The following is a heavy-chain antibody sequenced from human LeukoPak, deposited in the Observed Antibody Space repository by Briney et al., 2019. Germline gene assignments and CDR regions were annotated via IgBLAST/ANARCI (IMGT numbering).Heavy chain of an antibody. Sequence: PGGSLRLSCAASGFTFSSYAMHWVRQAPGKGLEWVAVISYDGSNKYYADSVKGRFTISRDNSKNTLYLQMNSLRAEDTAVYYCAREIGEVGELRAFDYWGQGTLVTVSS. CDR3: AREIGEVGELRAFDY. CDR1: GFTFSSYA. J-gene: IGHJ4*02. D-gene: IGHD1-26*01. V-gene: IGHV3-30-3*01. CDR2: ISYDGSNK.